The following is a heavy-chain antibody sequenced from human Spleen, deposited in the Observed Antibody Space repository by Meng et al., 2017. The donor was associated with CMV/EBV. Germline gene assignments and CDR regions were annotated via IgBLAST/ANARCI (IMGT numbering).Heavy chain of an antibody. CDR1: GGSINSTDNY. D-gene: IGHD3-3*01. V-gene: IGHV4-39*07. CDR3: VRDKFGVVTT. Sequence: SETLSLTCTVSGGSINSTDNYWGWIRQPPGKGLEWIGSLNYSGRTYYNRSLKSRVTISVDTSKNQCSLKVSSVTAADTAVYFCVRDKFGVVTTWGQGTLVTVSS. J-gene: IGHJ5*02. CDR2: LNYSGRT.